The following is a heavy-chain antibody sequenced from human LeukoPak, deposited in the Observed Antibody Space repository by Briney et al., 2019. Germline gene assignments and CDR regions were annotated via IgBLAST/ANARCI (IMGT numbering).Heavy chain of an antibody. V-gene: IGHV1-69*04. CDR1: GGTFSSYA. CDR2: IIPILGIA. CDR3: AGVLHYYDSSGYPN. Sequence: SVKVSFKASGGTFSSYAISWVRQAPGQGLEWMGRIIPILGIANYAQKFQGRVTITADKSTSTAYMELSSLRSEDTAVYYCAGVLHYYDSSGYPNWGQGTLVTVSS. J-gene: IGHJ4*02. D-gene: IGHD3-22*01.